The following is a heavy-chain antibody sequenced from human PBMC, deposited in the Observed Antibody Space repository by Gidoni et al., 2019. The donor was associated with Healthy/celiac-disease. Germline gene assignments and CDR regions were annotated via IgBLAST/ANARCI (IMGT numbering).Heavy chain of an antibody. CDR1: GYSFTSYW. CDR3: ARPKSPYYYDSSGYYGDAFDI. J-gene: IGHJ3*02. D-gene: IGHD3-22*01. CDR2: IYPGDSDT. Sequence: EVQLVQSGAEVKKPGESLKISCKGSGYSFTSYWIGWVRQMPGKGLEWMGIIYPGDSDTRYSPSFQGQVTISADKSISTAYLQWSSLKASDTAMYYCARPKSPYYYDSSGYYGDAFDIWGQGTMVTVSS. V-gene: IGHV5-51*01.